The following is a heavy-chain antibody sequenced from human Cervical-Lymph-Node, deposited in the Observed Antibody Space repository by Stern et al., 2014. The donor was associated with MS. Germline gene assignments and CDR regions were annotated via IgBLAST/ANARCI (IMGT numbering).Heavy chain of an antibody. CDR1: GYTFTSYY. CDR3: ARGYGDAFDI. D-gene: IGHD5-12*01. Sequence: AQLEESGAEVKKPGASVKVSCKASGYTFTSYYMHWVRQAPGQGLEWMGIINPSGCSTSYAKKFQGRVTMTRDTSTSTVYMELRSLRSEDTSVYYCARGYGDAFDIWGQGTMVTVSS. CDR2: INPSGCST. J-gene: IGHJ3*02. V-gene: IGHV1-46*03.